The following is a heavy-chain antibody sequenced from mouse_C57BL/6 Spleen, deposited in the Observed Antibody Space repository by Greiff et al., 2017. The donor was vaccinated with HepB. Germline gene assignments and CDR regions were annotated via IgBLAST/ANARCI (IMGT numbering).Heavy chain of an antibody. D-gene: IGHD1-1*01. CDR1: GYTFTTYP. Sequence: QVHVKQSGAELVKPGASVKMSCKASGYTFTTYPIEWMKQNHGKSLEWIGNFHPYNDDTKYNEKFKGKATLTVEKSSSTVYLELSLLTSDDSAVYSCASSYNYGSSSYAMDYWGQGTSVTVSS. CDR2: FHPYNDDT. CDR3: ASSYNYGSSSYAMDY. V-gene: IGHV1-47*01. J-gene: IGHJ4*01.